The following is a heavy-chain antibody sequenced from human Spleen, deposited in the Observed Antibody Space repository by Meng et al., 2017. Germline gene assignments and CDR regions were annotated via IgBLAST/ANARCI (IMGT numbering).Heavy chain of an antibody. V-gene: IGHV4-30-4*01. J-gene: IGHJ5*01. CDR1: GDSISNTESY. CDR2: KHYSGTT. D-gene: IGHD2-15*01. Sequence: QVQLQESGPGLVKPSQTLSLSCSVSGDSISNTESYWGWIRQPPGKGLEWIGYKHYSGTTYYNPSLQSRVSMSVDTSKNQFSLTLSSVTAADTAVYWRARYLYGGSRYTNLFDAWGQGTLVTVSS. CDR3: ARYLYGGSRYTNLFDA.